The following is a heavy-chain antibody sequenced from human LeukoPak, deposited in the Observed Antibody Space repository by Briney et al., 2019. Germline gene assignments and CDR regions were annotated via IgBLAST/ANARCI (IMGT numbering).Heavy chain of an antibody. V-gene: IGHV5-51*01. D-gene: IGHD6-13*01. CDR1: GYSFTSYW. Sequence: GESLKISCKGSGYSFTSYWIGWVRQLPGKGLEWMGIIYPGDSDTRYSPSFQGQVTISADKSISTAYLQWSSLKASDTAMYYCARHVGYSSNWYSSFDYWGQGTLVTVSS. CDR2: IYPGDSDT. J-gene: IGHJ4*02. CDR3: ARHVGYSSNWYSSFDY.